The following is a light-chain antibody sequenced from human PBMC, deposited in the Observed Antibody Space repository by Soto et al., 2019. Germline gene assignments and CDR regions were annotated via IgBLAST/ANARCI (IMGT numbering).Light chain of an antibody. CDR3: QQYGDWPGA. CDR1: QSVGSK. J-gene: IGKJ4*01. Sequence: EIVMTQSQPTLSVSPQERATLSCRASQSVGSKLAWYQQRPGQAPRLLIYDASNRATGIPARFSGSGSGTEFSLTISSLQSEDFAVYSCQQYGDWPGAFGGGTKVDI. V-gene: IGKV3D-15*01. CDR2: DAS.